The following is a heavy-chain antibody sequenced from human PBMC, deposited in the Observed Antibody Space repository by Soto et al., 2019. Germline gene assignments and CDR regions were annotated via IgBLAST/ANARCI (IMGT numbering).Heavy chain of an antibody. CDR3: ARTKASGSSGYYFPLGY. CDR1: GGTFSSYA. D-gene: IGHD3-22*01. CDR2: IIPIFGTA. Sequence: SVKVSCKASGGTFSSYAISWVRQAPGQGLEWMGGIIPIFGTANYAQKFQGRVTITADESTSTAYMELSNLRSEDTAVYYCARTKASGSSGYYFPLGYWGQGTLVTVSS. V-gene: IGHV1-69*13. J-gene: IGHJ4*02.